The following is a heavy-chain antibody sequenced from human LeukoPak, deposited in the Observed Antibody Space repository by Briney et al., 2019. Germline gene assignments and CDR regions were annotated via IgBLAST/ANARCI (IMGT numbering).Heavy chain of an antibody. J-gene: IGHJ4*02. V-gene: IGHV1-2*04. CDR3: ARVAARYCSSTSCYGPFDY. CDR1: GYTFTGYY. Sequence: ASVKVSCKASGYTFTGYYMHWVRQAPGQGLEWMGWINPNSGGTNYAQKFQGWVTMTRDTSISTAYMELSRLRSDDTAVYHCARVAARYCSSTSCYGPFDYWGQGTLVTVSS. CDR2: INPNSGGT. D-gene: IGHD2-2*01.